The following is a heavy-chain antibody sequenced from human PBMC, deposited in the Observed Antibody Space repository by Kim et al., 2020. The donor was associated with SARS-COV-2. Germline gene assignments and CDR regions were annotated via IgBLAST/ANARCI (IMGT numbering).Heavy chain of an antibody. CDR2: IRSEIDGGAA. J-gene: IGHJ6*02. Sequence: AGSLRLSCAASGFRFDNAWMTWVRQAPGKGLEWVGRIRSEIDGGAADYAAPVKDRFIITRDDSQNMLYLQMTGLKREDTGVYYCTTDPIYCSGGACHHRRLYYYYGMDAWGQGTTVTVSS. CDR3: TTDPIYCSGGACHHRRLYYYYGMDA. D-gene: IGHD2-15*01. CDR1: GFRFDNAW. V-gene: IGHV3-15*01.